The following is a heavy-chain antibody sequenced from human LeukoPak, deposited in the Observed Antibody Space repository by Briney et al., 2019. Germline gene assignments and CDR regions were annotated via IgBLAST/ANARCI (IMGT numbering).Heavy chain of an antibody. Sequence: GGSLRLSCAASGFTFSSYAMHWVRQAPGKGLEWVAVISYDGSNKYYADAVKGRFTISRENSKNTLYLQMNSLRAEDTAVYYCARDSPTYSSSPDYWGQGTLVTVSS. CDR1: GFTFSSYA. CDR2: ISYDGSNK. CDR3: ARDSPTYSSSPDY. V-gene: IGHV3-30*04. J-gene: IGHJ4*02. D-gene: IGHD6-13*01.